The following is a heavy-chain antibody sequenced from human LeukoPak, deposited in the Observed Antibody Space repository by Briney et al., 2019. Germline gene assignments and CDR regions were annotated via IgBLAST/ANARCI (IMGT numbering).Heavy chain of an antibody. V-gene: IGHV4-59*12. CDR2: IYYSGST. D-gene: IGHD3-3*01. Sequence: SETLSLTCTVSGGSISSYYWSWIRQPPGKGLEWIGYIYYSGSTNYNPSLKSRVTISVDTSKNQFSLKLSSVTAADTAVYYCAREYGDFWSGYYAFDIWGQGTMVTVSS. CDR3: AREYGDFWSGYYAFDI. CDR1: GGSISSYY. J-gene: IGHJ3*02.